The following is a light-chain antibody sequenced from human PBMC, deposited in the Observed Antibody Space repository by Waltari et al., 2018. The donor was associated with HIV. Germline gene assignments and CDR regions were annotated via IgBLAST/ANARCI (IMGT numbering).Light chain of an antibody. Sequence: QSMLTQPPSASGAPGQTVTISCSGSNSNIGIYTVNWYQQFPGTAPKLLIYDNKQRPSGVPDRFSGSKSGTSASLAIRGVQSEDEADYYCAAWDDRLDGPWVFGGGTKLTVL. CDR2: DNK. V-gene: IGLV1-44*01. CDR1: NSNIGIYT. CDR3: AAWDDRLDGPWV. J-gene: IGLJ3*02.